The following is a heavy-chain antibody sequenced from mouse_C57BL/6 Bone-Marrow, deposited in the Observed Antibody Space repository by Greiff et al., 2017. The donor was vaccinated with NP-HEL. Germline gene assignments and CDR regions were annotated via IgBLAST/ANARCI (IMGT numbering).Heavy chain of an antibody. CDR2: INPSTGGT. J-gene: IGHJ3*01. Sequence: EVHLVESGPELVKPGASVKISCKASGYSFTGYYMNWVKQSPEKSLEWIGEINPSTGGTTYNQKFKAKATLTVDKSSSTAYMQLKSLTSEDSAVYYCARRGGFAYWGQGTLVTVSA. CDR3: ARRGGFAY. CDR1: GYSFTGYY. V-gene: IGHV1-42*01.